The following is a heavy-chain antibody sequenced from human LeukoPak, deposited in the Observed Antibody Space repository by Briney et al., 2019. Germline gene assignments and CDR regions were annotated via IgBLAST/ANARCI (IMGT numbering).Heavy chain of an antibody. CDR1: GDSVSSNSAT. CDR2: TYYRSKWYN. V-gene: IGHV6-1*01. J-gene: IGHJ4*02. CDR3: ARYGSMTVYFDY. Sequence: SQTLSLTCAISGDSVSSNSATWNWIRQSPSRGLEWLGRTYYRSKWYNDYAVSVKSRITINADTSKNQFSLQLSSVTPEDTAVYYCARYGSMTVYFDYWGQGTLVTVSS. D-gene: IGHD4-17*01.